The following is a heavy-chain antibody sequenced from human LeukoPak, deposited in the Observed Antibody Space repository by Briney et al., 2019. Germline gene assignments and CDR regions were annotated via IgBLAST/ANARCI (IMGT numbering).Heavy chain of an antibody. CDR2: INHNSGGT. Sequence: GASVKVSCKASGYTFTGYYMHWVRQAPGQGLEWMGWINHNSGGTNYAQKFQGRVTMTRDTSISTAYMELSRLRSDDTSVYYCARDHRYCSGGSCYRGRFDYWGQGTLVTVSS. D-gene: IGHD2-15*01. CDR3: ARDHRYCSGGSCYRGRFDY. CDR1: GYTFTGYY. V-gene: IGHV1-2*02. J-gene: IGHJ4*02.